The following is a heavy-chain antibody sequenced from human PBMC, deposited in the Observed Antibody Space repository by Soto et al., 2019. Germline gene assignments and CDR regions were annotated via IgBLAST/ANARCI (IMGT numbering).Heavy chain of an antibody. Sequence: QVHLVQSGAEVKKSGASVKVSCKGSGYDFTSYDITWVRQAPGQGLEWMAWISSDNGNTDYAQKLQGRVTVTRDTSTSTAYMEMRSLRSDDTAVYYCARGRYGDYWGQGALVTVSS. J-gene: IGHJ4*02. CDR2: ISSDNGNT. D-gene: IGHD1-1*01. CDR1: GYDFTSYD. CDR3: ARGRYGDY. V-gene: IGHV1-18*01.